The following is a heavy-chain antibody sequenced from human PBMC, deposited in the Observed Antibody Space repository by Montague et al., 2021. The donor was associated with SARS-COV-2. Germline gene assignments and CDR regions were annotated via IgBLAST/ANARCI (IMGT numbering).Heavy chain of an antibody. J-gene: IGHJ2*01. Sequence: SETLSLTCTVSGGSISSSSYYWGWIRQAPGKGLEWIGSIYYSGSTIYNLSLKTRLTISIDKSKYQFSLKLTSVTAADTAVYYCARLETDITTFGVVRGYFDHWGRGTLVTVSS. CDR2: IYYSGST. CDR1: GGSISSSSYY. D-gene: IGHD3-3*01. V-gene: IGHV4-39*01. CDR3: ARLETDITTFGVVRGYFDH.